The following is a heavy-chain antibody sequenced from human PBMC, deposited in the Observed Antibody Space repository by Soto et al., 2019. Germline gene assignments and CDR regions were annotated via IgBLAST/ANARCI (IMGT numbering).Heavy chain of an antibody. V-gene: IGHV4-39*01. CDR3: ASGPYSSSSYY. CDR1: GGSISSSSYY. D-gene: IGHD6-6*01. Sequence: SETLSLTCTVSGGSISSSSYYWGWIRQPPGKGLEWIGSIYYSGSTYYNPSLKSRVTISVDTSKNQFSLKLSSVTAADTAVYYCASGPYSSSSYYWGQGTLVTVSS. J-gene: IGHJ4*02. CDR2: IYYSGST.